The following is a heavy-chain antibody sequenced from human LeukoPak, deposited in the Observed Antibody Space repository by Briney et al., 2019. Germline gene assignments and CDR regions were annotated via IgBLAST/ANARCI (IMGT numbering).Heavy chain of an antibody. V-gene: IGHV3-23*01. CDR1: GFIFSSYA. D-gene: IGHD3-10*01. Sequence: GGSLRLFCAASGFIFSSYAMIWVRQAPGKALEYVSALTGRGGSTYYAESVKGRLTISRDNSKNTLYLQMNSLRAGDTAVYYCAKGENYGSGSYYKYWGQGTLVTVSS. CDR2: LTGRGGST. J-gene: IGHJ4*02. CDR3: AKGENYGSGSYYKY.